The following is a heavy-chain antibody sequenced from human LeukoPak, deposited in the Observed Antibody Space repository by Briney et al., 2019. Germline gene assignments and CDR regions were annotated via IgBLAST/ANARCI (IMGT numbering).Heavy chain of an antibody. Sequence: GGSLRLSCAASGFTVSSNYMSWVRQAPGKGLEWVSVIYSGGSTYYADSVKGRSTISRDNSKNTLYLQMNSLRAEDTAVYYCARERDGDYYDSSGYIDYWGQGTLVTVSS. CDR1: GFTVSSNY. CDR2: IYSGGST. V-gene: IGHV3-53*01. J-gene: IGHJ4*02. CDR3: ARERDGDYYDSSGYIDY. D-gene: IGHD3-22*01.